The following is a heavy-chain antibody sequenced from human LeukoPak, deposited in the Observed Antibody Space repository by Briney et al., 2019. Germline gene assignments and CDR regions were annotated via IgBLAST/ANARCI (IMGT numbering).Heavy chain of an antibody. D-gene: IGHD2-21*01. CDR3: ARRFLNSHPIYYYMDV. CDR1: GYNFLNYV. CDR2: ISGKTGNI. J-gene: IGHJ6*03. Sequence: ASVKVSCKASGYNFLNYVISWVRQAPGQGLEWMGWISGKTGNINYAQKFQARATMTRDTSTSTAYMELRSLRSDDTAVYFCARRFLNSHPIYYYMDVWAKGTTVIVSS. V-gene: IGHV1-18*01.